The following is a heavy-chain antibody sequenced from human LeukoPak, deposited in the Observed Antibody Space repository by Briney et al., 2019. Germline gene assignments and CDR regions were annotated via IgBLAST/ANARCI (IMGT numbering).Heavy chain of an antibody. CDR2: ISGSGGST. Sequence: GGTLRLSCAASGITFSSYGMSWVRQAPGKGLEWVSAISGSGGSTYYADSVKGRFTISRDNSKNTLYLQMNSLRAEDTAVYYCAKDPSIQLWSEYYFDYWGQGTLVTVSS. J-gene: IGHJ4*02. V-gene: IGHV3-23*01. CDR1: GITFSSYG. D-gene: IGHD5-18*01. CDR3: AKDPSIQLWSEYYFDY.